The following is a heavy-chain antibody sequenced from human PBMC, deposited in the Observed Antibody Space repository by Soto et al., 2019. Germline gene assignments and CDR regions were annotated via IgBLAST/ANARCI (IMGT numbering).Heavy chain of an antibody. CDR3: ARGLTVSRTGFYYYYGMEV. D-gene: IGHD4-17*01. CDR1: GYTFTSYD. CDR2: MNPNSGNT. V-gene: IGHV1-8*01. Sequence: QVQLVQSGAEVKKPGASVKVSCKASGYTFTSYDINWVRQATGQGLEWMGWMNPNSGNTGYAQKFQGRVTMTRNTSISTAYMELSSLRSDDTAVYYCARGLTVSRTGFYYYYGMEVWGQGTTVTVSS. J-gene: IGHJ6*02.